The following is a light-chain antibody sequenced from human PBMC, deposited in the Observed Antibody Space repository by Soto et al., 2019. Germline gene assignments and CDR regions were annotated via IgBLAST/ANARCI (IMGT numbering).Light chain of an antibody. CDR2: GAS. CDR1: QSVSNNY. CDR3: QQYGSSPET. V-gene: IGKV3-20*01. Sequence: EIVLTQSPGTLSLSPGERATLSCRASQSVSNNYLAWYQQKPGQAPRLLIYGASSRATGIPDRFSGSGSGTDFTLTISRLEPEDFAVYYCQQYGSSPETFGQGTKV. J-gene: IGKJ1*01.